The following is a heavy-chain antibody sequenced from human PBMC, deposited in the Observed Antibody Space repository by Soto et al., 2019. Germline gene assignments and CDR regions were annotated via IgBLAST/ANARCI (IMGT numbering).Heavy chain of an antibody. V-gene: IGHV1-69*12. CDR3: AKGAVAGTPNSYYYYGMDV. CDR2: IIPIFGTI. CDR1: GGTFRTYA. Sequence: QVQLLQSGAEVKKPGSSVRVSCEASGGTFRTYAISWVRQDPGQGLEWMGEIIPIFGTINYAQKCQGRLTITADESTATVYMDLRSLRSDDTALYYCAKGAVAGTPNSYYYYGMDVWGQGTTVTVSS. D-gene: IGHD6-19*01. J-gene: IGHJ6*02.